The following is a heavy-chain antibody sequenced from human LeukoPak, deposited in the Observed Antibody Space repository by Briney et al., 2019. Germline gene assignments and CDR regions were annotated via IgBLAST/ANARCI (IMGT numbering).Heavy chain of an antibody. CDR3: GKDRSSGSSGGEY. D-gene: IGHD1-26*01. CDR1: GYSFSSYS. CDR2: IRFDGRNK. J-gene: IGHJ4*02. Sequence: RGCLRLSCAASGYSFSSYSMHWVRESPDKGLEWVAFIRFDGRNKYYSDSLKGRFSISRDNSKNTVYLQMNDLRTEDTAIYYCGKDRSSGSSGGEYWGQGTLVTVSS. V-gene: IGHV3-30*02.